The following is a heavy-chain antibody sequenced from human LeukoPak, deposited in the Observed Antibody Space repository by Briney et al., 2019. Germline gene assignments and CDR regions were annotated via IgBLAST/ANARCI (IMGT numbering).Heavy chain of an antibody. J-gene: IGHJ6*03. CDR2: INPNSGGT. CDR3: ARTLKDSLVVPVTKNYFYMDV. D-gene: IGHD2-2*01. CDR1: GYTFTSYA. Sequence: GASVKVSCKASGYTFTSYAMNWVRQAPGQGLEWMGWINPNSGGTKYAQKFQGRVTMTRDTSLSTAYMGLSRLRSDDTAVYYCARTLKDSLVVPVTKNYFYMDVWGKGTTVTISS. V-gene: IGHV1-2*02.